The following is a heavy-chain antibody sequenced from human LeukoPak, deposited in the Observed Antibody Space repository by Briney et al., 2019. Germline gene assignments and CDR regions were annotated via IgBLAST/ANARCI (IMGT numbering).Heavy chain of an antibody. V-gene: IGHV1-18*01. CDR3: ARVFVEMATVAGPWFDP. Sequence: GASVKVSCKASSYTFSSYGISWVRQAPGQGLEWMGWISAYNGNTNYAQKLQGRVAMTTDTSTSTAYMELRSLRSDDTAVYYCARVFVEMATVAGPWFDPWGQGTLVTVSS. D-gene: IGHD5-24*01. CDR2: ISAYNGNT. CDR1: SYTFSSYG. J-gene: IGHJ5*02.